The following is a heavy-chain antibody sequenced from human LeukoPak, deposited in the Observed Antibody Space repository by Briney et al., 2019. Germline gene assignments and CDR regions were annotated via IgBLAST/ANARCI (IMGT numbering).Heavy chain of an antibody. V-gene: IGHV3-23*01. J-gene: IGHJ4*02. CDR1: GFTFSSYA. Sequence: PGGSLRLSCAASGFTFSSYAMSWVRQAPGRGLEWVSAITGSGGRTYYADSVKGRFTISRDNSKNTLYLQMNSLRAEDTAVYYCAKAYYYDSSGYLNWGQGTLVTGSS. CDR2: ITGSGGRT. CDR3: AKAYYYDSSGYLN. D-gene: IGHD3-22*01.